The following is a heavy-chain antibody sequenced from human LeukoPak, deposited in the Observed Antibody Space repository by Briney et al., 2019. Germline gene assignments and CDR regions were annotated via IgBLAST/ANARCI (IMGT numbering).Heavy chain of an antibody. CDR2: INHSGST. J-gene: IGHJ4*02. CDR3: ARGSSGWSFDY. D-gene: IGHD6-19*01. Sequence: PSETLSLTCAVYGGSFSGYYWSWIRQPPGKGLEWIGEINHSGSTNYNPSLKSRVTISVDTSKNQFSLKLSSVTAADTAVYYCARGSSGWSFDYWGQGTLVTVSS. V-gene: IGHV4-34*01. CDR1: GGSFSGYY.